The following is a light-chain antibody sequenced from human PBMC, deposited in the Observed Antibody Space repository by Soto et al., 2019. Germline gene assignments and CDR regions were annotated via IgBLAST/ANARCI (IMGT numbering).Light chain of an antibody. V-gene: IGKV3-11*01. CDR3: QQRSNWLIT. J-gene: IGKJ5*01. Sequence: ELAESPAALTLSPGERETLSCRASQSVSSYLAWYQQKPGQAPRLLIYDASNRATGIPARFSGSGSGTDFTLTISSLEPEDFAVYYCQQRSNWLITFGQGTRLEIK. CDR2: DAS. CDR1: QSVSSY.